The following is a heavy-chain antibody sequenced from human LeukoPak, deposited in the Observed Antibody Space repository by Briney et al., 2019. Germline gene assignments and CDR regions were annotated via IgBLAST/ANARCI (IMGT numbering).Heavy chain of an antibody. CDR1: GFNFGDHA. CDR2: IRSKAYRGTT. V-gene: IGHV3-49*04. CDR3: SRGPIQLWVHNGVDV. D-gene: IGHD5-18*01. Sequence: GGSLRLSCTTSGFNFGDHAMTWVRQAPGKGLEWVGFIRSKAYRGTTEYAASVKGRFTISRDDSKSLVYLQMNSLKSEDTALYYCSRGPIQLWVHNGVDVWGQGTTVTVSS. J-gene: IGHJ6*02.